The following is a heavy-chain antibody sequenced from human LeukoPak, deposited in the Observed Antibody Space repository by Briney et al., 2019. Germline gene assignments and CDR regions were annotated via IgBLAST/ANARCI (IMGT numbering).Heavy chain of an antibody. V-gene: IGHV4-59*01. CDR1: GGSISSYY. CDR2: IYYSGST. J-gene: IGHJ4*02. D-gene: IGHD2-2*01. Sequence: SETLSLTCTVSGGSISSYYWSWIRQPPGKGLEWIGYIYYSGSTNYNPSLKSRVTISVDTSKNQFSLKLSSVTAADMAVYYCARYPYCSSTSCYYFDYWGQGTLVTVSS. CDR3: ARYPYCSSTSCYYFDY.